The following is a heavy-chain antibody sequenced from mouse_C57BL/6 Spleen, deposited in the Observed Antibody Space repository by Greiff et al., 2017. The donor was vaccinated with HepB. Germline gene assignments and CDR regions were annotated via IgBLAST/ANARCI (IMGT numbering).Heavy chain of an antibody. CDR3: AIFLTWTLGYAMDY. V-gene: IGHV1-64*01. Sequence: QVQLQQPGAELVKPGASVKLSCKASGYTFTSYWMHWVKQRPGQGLEWIGMIHPNSGSTNYNEKFKSKATLTVDKSSSTAYMQLSSLTSEDSAVYYCAIFLTWTLGYAMDYWGQGTSVTVSS. D-gene: IGHD4-1*01. J-gene: IGHJ4*01. CDR1: GYTFTSYW. CDR2: IHPNSGST.